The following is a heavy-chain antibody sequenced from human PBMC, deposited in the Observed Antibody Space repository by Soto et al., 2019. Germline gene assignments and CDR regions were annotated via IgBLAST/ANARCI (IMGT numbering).Heavy chain of an antibody. CDR1: GGTFSSYA. CDR2: IIPIFATA. D-gene: IGHD3-22*01. V-gene: IGHV1-69*13. J-gene: IGHJ4*01. CDR3: ARGSYYDSSGYYWGFDY. Sequence: SVKVSCKASGGTFSSYAINWVRQAPGQGLEWLGKIIPIFATASYAQNFQGRVTLTADESTSTAYMELSRLRSEGTAVYYCARGSYYDSSGYYWGFDYWGQGTLVTVS.